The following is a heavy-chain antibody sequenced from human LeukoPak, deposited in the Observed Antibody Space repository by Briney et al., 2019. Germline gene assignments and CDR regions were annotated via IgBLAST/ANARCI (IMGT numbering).Heavy chain of an antibody. Sequence: SETLSLTCTVSDDSIRSYYWNWIRQAPGKALEWIGHIHNNGDTAYNFSLKSRVTISMDTSKNQFSLKLSSVTAADTAVYYCARQPLLDSKYAFDIWGQGTMVTVSS. CDR2: IHNNGDT. CDR3: ARQPLLDSKYAFDI. CDR1: DDSIRSYY. J-gene: IGHJ3*02. D-gene: IGHD2-2*03. V-gene: IGHV4-59*01.